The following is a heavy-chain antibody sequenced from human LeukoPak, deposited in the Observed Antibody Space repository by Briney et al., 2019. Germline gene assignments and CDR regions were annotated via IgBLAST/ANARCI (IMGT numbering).Heavy chain of an antibody. J-gene: IGHJ4*02. V-gene: IGHV3-21*01. CDR2: ISSSSSYI. CDR1: GFTVSSNS. D-gene: IGHD1-7*01. Sequence: GGSLRLSCTVSGFTVSSNSMNWVRQAPGKGLEWASSISSSSSYIYYADSVKGRFTISRDNAKNSLYLQMNSLRAEDTAVYYCASETGTTFPLDYWGQGTLVTVSS. CDR3: ASETGTTFPLDY.